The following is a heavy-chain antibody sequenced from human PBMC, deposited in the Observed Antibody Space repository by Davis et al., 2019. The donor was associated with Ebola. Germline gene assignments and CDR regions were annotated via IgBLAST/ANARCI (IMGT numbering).Heavy chain of an antibody. J-gene: IGHJ5*02. CDR3: AMGKSIAARWFDP. V-gene: IGHV4-34*01. CDR2: INHSGST. Sequence: SQTLSLTCAVYGGSFSGYYWSWIRQPPGKGLEWIGEINHSGSTNYNPSLKSRVTISVDTSKNQFSLKLSSVTAADTAVYYCAMGKSIAARWFDPWGQGTLVTVSS. D-gene: IGHD6-6*01. CDR1: GGSFSGYY.